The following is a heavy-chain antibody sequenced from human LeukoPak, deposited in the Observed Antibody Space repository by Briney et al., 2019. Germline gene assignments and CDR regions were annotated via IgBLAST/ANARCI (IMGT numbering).Heavy chain of an antibody. D-gene: IGHD6-6*01. CDR3: ARDRVTYSTSSGVDY. Sequence: ASVKVSCKASGYTFSSYGISWVRQAPGQGLEWMGRISAYNGNTNYAQKFQGRVTMTTDTSTTTAYMELRSLRSDDTAVYYCARDRVTYSTSSGVDYWGQGTLVTVSS. CDR2: ISAYNGNT. J-gene: IGHJ4*02. V-gene: IGHV1-18*01. CDR1: GYTFSSYG.